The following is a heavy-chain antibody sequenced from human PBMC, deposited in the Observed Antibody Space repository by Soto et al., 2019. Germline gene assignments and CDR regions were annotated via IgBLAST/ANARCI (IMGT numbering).Heavy chain of an antibody. CDR1: RGSISSSSYY. CDR3: ARTDSSGYYGDS. CDR2: IYSSGST. J-gene: IGHJ5*01. D-gene: IGHD3-22*01. V-gene: IGHV4-31*03. Sequence: QVQLQESGPGLVKPSQTLSLTCTVSRGSISSSSYYWSWIRQHPGKGLEWIGFIYSSGSTYYNPSLKSRVTISVDTSKNQFSLKLSSVTAADTAVYFCARTDSSGYYGDSWGQGTLVTVSS.